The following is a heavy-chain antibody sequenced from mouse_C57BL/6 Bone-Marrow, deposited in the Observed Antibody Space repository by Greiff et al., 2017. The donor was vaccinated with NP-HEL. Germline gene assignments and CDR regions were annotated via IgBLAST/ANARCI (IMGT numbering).Heavy chain of an antibody. D-gene: IGHD2-2*01. CDR3: ARGPSLLWLRRTTAGGFDY. J-gene: IGHJ2*01. Sequence: EVKVEESGGGLVKPGGSLKLSCAASGFTFSSYAMSWVRQTPEKRLEWVATISDGGSYTYYPDNVKGRFTISRDNAKNNLYLQMSHLKSEDTAMYYCARGPSLLWLRRTTAGGFDYWGQGTTLTVSS. V-gene: IGHV5-4*03. CDR2: ISDGGSYT. CDR1: GFTFSSYA.